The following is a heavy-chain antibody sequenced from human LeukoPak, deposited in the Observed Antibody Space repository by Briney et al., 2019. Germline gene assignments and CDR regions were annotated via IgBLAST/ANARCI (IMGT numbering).Heavy chain of an antibody. Sequence: AGGSLRLSCAASGFTFSSYAMSWVRQAPGKGLEWVSTISSSGAYINYADSVKGRFTISRDNSKNTLYLQMNSLRAEDTAVYYCARDRSGPDYWGQGTLVTVSS. CDR3: ARDRSGPDY. V-gene: IGHV3-23*01. J-gene: IGHJ4*02. CDR1: GFTFSSYA. CDR2: ISSSGAYI.